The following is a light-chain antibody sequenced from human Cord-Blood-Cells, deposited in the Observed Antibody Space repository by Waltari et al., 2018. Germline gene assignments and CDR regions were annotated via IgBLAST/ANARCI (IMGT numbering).Light chain of an antibody. CDR1: QSISIY. V-gene: IGKV1-39*01. CDR2: AAS. J-gene: IGKJ1*01. CDR3: QQSYRTPWT. Sequence: DIQMTQSPSSLSASVVDRVTITCRASQSISIYLNWYQQKPGKAPKLLIYAASSLQSGVPSRFSGRGSGTDFTLTISSLQPEDFATYYCQQSYRTPWTFGQGTKVEIK.